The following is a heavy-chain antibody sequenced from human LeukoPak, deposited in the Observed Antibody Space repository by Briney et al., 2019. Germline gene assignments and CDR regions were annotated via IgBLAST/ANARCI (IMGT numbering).Heavy chain of an antibody. CDR2: INPSGGST. Sequence: ASVKVSCKASGYIFTGYYIHWVRQAPGQGLEWMGIINPSGGSTSYAQKFQGRVTMTRDTSTSTVYMELSSLRSEDTAVYYCARDLQVDSRASGYWGQGTLVTVSS. CDR1: GYIFTGYY. J-gene: IGHJ4*02. D-gene: IGHD3-22*01. CDR3: ARDLQVDSRASGY. V-gene: IGHV1-46*01.